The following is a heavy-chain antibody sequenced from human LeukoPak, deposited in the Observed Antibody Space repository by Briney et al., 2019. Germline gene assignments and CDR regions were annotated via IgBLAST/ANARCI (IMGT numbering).Heavy chain of an antibody. V-gene: IGHV1-69*13. CDR1: GGTFSSYA. Sequence: GASVKVSCKASGGTFSSYAISWVRQAPGQGLEWMGGIIPIFGTANYAQKFQGRVTITADESTSTAYMELSSLRSEDTAVYYCACGSGSYYTGGWFDPWGQGTLVTVSS. J-gene: IGHJ5*02. CDR3: ACGSGSYYTGGWFDP. CDR2: IIPIFGTA. D-gene: IGHD1-26*01.